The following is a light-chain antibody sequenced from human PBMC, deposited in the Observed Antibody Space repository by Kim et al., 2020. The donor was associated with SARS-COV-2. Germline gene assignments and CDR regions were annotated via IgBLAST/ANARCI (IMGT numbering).Light chain of an antibody. CDR1: QSVSSD. Sequence: SPGEDATLSCRASQSVSSDLAWYQQKPGQAPRLLIYDASTRATGIPARFSGSGSGTEFTLTISSLRSEDIAVYFCQQYNNWPPLTFGGGTKVDIK. V-gene: IGKV3-15*01. CDR3: QQYNNWPPLT. J-gene: IGKJ4*01. CDR2: DAS.